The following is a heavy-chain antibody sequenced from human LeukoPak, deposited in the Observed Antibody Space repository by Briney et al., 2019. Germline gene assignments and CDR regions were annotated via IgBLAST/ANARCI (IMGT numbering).Heavy chain of an antibody. CDR1: GGTFSSYA. J-gene: IGHJ4*02. V-gene: IGHV1-69*13. Sequence: SVKVSCKASGGTFSSYAISWVRQAPGQGLEWMGGIIPIFGTANYAQKFQGRVTITAGESTSTAYMELSSLRSEDTAVYYCARYYYYDSSGYPYYFDYWGQGTLVTVSS. CDR2: IIPIFGTA. D-gene: IGHD3-22*01. CDR3: ARYYYYDSSGYPYYFDY.